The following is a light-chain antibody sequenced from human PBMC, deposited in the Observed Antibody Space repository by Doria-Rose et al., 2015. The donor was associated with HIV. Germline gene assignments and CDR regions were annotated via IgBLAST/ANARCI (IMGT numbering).Light chain of an antibody. CDR3: QQYGTSRGT. J-gene: IGKJ5*01. CDR1: QRVKSSY. V-gene: IGKV3-20*01. Sequence: TQSPGTLSLSPGERATLSCGASQRVKSSYLAWYQQKPGQAPRLLIYDASRATGIPDRFSGSGSGTDFTLTISRLEPEDVAVYYCQQYGTSRGTFGQGTRLEIK. CDR2: DAS.